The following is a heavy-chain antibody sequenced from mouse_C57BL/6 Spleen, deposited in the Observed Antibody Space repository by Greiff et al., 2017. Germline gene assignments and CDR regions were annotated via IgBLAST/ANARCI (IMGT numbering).Heavy chain of an antibody. CDR1: GYTFTEYT. Sequence: VQLQQSGAELVKPGASVKLSCKASGYTFTEYTIHWVKQRSGQGLEWIGWFYPGSGSIKYNEKFKGKATLNADKSSRKVYMELSRSTSEDSAVYFLARHEEDSSCYLLFAYWGQGTLVTVSA. CDR2: FYPGSGSI. CDR3: ARHEEDSSCYLLFAY. D-gene: IGHD3-2*02. V-gene: IGHV1-62-2*01. J-gene: IGHJ3*01.